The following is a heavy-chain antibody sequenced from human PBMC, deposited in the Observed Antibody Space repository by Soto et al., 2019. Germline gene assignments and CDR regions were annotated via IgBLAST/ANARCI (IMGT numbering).Heavy chain of an antibody. V-gene: IGHV4-34*01. D-gene: IGHD3-10*01. CDR3: ARGGVGRD. CDR1: GGSFSGYY. CDR2: INHSGST. J-gene: IGHJ4*02. Sequence: QVQLQQWGAGLLKPSETLSLTCAVYGGSFSGYYWSWIRQPPGKGLEWIGEINHSGSTNYNPSLKARFTISVDTSKNQFSLKLSSVTAADTAVYYCARGGVGRDWGQGTLVTVSS.